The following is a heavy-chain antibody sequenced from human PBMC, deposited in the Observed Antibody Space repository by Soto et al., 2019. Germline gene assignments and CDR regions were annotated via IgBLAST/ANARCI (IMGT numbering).Heavy chain of an antibody. V-gene: IGHV4-59*01. D-gene: IGHD6-25*01. CDR3: ARDRYSSAEGYFDL. Sequence: SETLSLTCTVSGGSISSYYWSWIRQPPGKGLEWIGYIYYSGSTNYNPSLKSRVTISVDTSKNQFSLKLSSVTAADTAVYYCARDRYSSAEGYFDLWGRGTLVTVSS. J-gene: IGHJ2*01. CDR1: GGSISSYY. CDR2: IYYSGST.